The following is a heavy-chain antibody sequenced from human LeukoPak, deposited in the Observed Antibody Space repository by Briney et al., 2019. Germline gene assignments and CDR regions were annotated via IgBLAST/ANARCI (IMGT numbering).Heavy chain of an antibody. D-gene: IGHD3-3*01. V-gene: IGHV3-30*18. CDR1: GFTFSSYG. CDR2: ISYDGSNK. J-gene: IGHJ6*02. Sequence: GGSLRLSCAASGFTFSSYGMHWVRQAPGKGLEWEAVISYDGSNKYYADSVKGRFTISRDNSKNTLYLQMNSLRAEDTAVYYCAKDQGDYDFWSGYYNYYYYGMDVWGQGTTVTVSS. CDR3: AKDQGDYDFWSGYYNYYYYGMDV.